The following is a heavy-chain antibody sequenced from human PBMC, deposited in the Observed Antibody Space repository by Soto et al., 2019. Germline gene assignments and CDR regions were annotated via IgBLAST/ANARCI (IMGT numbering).Heavy chain of an antibody. Sequence: ASVKVSCKASGYTFTGYYMHWVRQAPGQGLEWMGWINPNSGGTNYAQKFQGRVTMTRDTSISTAYMELSGLRSDDTAVYYCARVGGLLRYFDWLSTNFDYWGQGTLVTVSS. CDR2: INPNSGGT. CDR3: ARVGGLLRYFDWLSTNFDY. CDR1: GYTFTGYY. V-gene: IGHV1-2*02. D-gene: IGHD3-9*01. J-gene: IGHJ4*02.